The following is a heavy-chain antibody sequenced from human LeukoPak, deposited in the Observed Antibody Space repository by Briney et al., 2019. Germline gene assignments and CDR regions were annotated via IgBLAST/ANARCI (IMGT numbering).Heavy chain of an antibody. Sequence: PSETLSLTCSVSGGSISGYYWTWIRQPAGKGLKWTGRVYTSGSTHYNPSLKTRLTMSVDTSKNQFSLKLSSVTAADTAVYYCARLITGTTTAFVIWGQGTMVTVSS. V-gene: IGHV4-4*07. J-gene: IGHJ3*02. CDR2: VYTSGST. D-gene: IGHD1-7*01. CDR1: GGSISGYY. CDR3: ARLITGTTTAFVI.